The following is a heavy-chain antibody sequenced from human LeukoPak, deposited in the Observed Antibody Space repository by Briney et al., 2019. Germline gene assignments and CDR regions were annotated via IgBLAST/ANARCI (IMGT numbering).Heavy chain of an antibody. D-gene: IGHD2-21*01. CDR2: IGGSGGNI. CDR3: ARDNYSYRLDL. V-gene: IGHV3-23*01. J-gene: IGHJ5*02. Sequence: LPGGSLRLSCAAAGLSCSNYAMYWVRQAPGKGLEGVSAIGGSGGNIFYTDSVKGRFTISRDNSKNTLYLHMNSLRAEDTAIYYCARDNYSYRLDLWGQGTLVTVSS. CDR1: GLSCSNYA.